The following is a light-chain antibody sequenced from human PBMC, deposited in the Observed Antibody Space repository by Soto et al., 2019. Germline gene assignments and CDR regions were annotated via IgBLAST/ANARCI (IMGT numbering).Light chain of an antibody. Sequence: IRMTQSPSSLSASTGARVTLTCMASQGISSYLAWYQQKPGKAPKLLIYAASGLQTGVPSRFSGSGSGTDFTLSISSLQREDFATYYCQQSYITPPGTFGQGTKVDIK. CDR3: QQSYITPPGT. J-gene: IGKJ1*01. CDR2: AAS. CDR1: QGISSY. V-gene: IGKV1-39*01.